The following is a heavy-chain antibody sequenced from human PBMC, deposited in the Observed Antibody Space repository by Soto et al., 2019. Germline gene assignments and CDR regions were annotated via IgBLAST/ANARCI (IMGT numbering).Heavy chain of an antibody. J-gene: IGHJ1*01. CDR1: GGSFSGYY. Sequence: QVQLQQWGAGLLKPSETLSLTCAVYGGSFSGYYWSWIRQPPGKGLEWIGEINHSGSTNYNPSLKSRVTISVDTSKNQFSLKLSSVTAADTAVYYCARVYSSSWYAYFQHWGQGTLVTDSS. CDR2: INHSGST. V-gene: IGHV4-34*01. CDR3: ARVYSSSWYAYFQH. D-gene: IGHD6-13*01.